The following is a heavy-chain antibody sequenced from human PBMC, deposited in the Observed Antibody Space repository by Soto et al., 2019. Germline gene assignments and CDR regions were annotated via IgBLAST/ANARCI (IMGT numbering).Heavy chain of an antibody. CDR3: ARHVPAAGYYYCIDV. CDR1: GGTFSSYA. Sequence: QVQLVQSGAEVKKPGSSVKVSCKASGGTFSSYAISWVRQAPGQGLEWMGGIIPIFGTANYAQKFQGRVTLTAYESPSTAYMELSRLRSEDTAVYYCARHVPAAGYYYCIDVWGQGTTVTVSS. D-gene: IGHD2-2*01. CDR2: IIPIFGTA. V-gene: IGHV1-69*12. J-gene: IGHJ6*02.